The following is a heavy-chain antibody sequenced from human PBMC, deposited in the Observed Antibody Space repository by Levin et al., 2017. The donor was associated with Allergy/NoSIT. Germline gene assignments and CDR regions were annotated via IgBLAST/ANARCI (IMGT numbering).Heavy chain of an antibody. CDR2: IYWDDEK. CDR1: GFSLSTTKVG. Sequence: ESGPTLVKPTQTLTLTCSFSGFSLSTTKVGVGWFRQPPGKALEWLALIYWDDEKRYSPSLQSRVTITKDTSKNKVVLTMTKMDPVDTATYYCARRTWDYYGRSGYPLFDPWGQGTLVTVSS. J-gene: IGHJ5*02. D-gene: IGHD3-22*01. CDR3: ARRTWDYYGRSGYPLFDP. V-gene: IGHV2-5*02.